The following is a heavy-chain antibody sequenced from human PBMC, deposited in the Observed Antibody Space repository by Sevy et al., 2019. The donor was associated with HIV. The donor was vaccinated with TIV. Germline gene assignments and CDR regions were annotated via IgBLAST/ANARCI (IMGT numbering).Heavy chain of an antibody. CDR1: GGSISSYY. Sequence: SETLSLTCTVSGGSISSYYWSWIRQPAGKGLEWIGRIYTSGSTNYNPSLKSRVTMSVDTSKNQFSLKLSSVTAADTAVYYCVRDPDYGGKSYYYYGMDVWGQGTTVTVSS. V-gene: IGHV4-4*07. D-gene: IGHD4-17*01. J-gene: IGHJ6*02. CDR3: VRDPDYGGKSYYYYGMDV. CDR2: IYTSGST.